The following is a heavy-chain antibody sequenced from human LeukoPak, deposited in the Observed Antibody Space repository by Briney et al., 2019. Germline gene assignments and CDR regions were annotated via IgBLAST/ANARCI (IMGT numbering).Heavy chain of an antibody. D-gene: IGHD6-13*01. V-gene: IGHV4-34*01. CDR1: GGSSSGYY. J-gene: IGHJ4*02. CDR3: ARDGSSSWFRIFDY. CDR2: INHSGST. Sequence: SETLSLTCAVYGGSSSGYYWSWIRQPLGKGLEWIGEINHSGSTNYNPSLKSRVTISVDTSKNQFSLKLSSVTAADTAVYYCARDGSSSWFRIFDYWGQGTLVTVSS.